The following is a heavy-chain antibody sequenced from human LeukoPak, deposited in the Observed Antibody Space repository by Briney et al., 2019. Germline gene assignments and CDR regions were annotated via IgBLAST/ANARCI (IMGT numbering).Heavy chain of an antibody. J-gene: IGHJ4*02. Sequence: SETLSLTCAVSGGSISSSNWWSWVRQPPGKGLEWIGEIYHSGSTNYNPSLKSRVTISVDKSKNQFSLKLSSVTAADTAAYYCARSHYDFWSGYYEVVGYYFDYWGQGTLVTVSS. V-gene: IGHV4-4*02. CDR3: ARSHYDFWSGYYEVVGYYFDY. CDR1: GGSISSSNW. D-gene: IGHD3-3*01. CDR2: IYHSGST.